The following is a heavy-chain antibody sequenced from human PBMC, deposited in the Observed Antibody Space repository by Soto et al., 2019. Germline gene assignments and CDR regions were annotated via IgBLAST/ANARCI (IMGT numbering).Heavy chain of an antibody. CDR1: GFTFSNYC. Sequence: GGSLRLSCAASGFTFSNYCTHCVRQAPGKGLEWVAIIWHDGNNKYYADSVRGRFIISRDNSKNRLYLQMNSLRAEDTAVYYCASDLVGASDPYGLDVWGQGT. CDR3: ASDLVGASDPYGLDV. CDR2: IWHDGNNK. J-gene: IGHJ6*02. D-gene: IGHD1-26*01. V-gene: IGHV3-33*01.